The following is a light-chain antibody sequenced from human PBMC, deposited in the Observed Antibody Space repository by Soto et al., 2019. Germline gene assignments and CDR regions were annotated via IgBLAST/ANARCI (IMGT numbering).Light chain of an antibody. CDR1: SSDVGNYKY. J-gene: IGLJ3*02. CDR2: EVS. Sequence: QSALTQSPSASGSPGQSVTISCTGTSSDVGNYKYVSWYQQHPGKAPKPMIYEVSKRPSGVPDRFSGSKSGNTASLTVSGLQVEDEADYYCSSYAGSNLWVFGGGTKLTVL. V-gene: IGLV2-8*01. CDR3: SSYAGSNLWV.